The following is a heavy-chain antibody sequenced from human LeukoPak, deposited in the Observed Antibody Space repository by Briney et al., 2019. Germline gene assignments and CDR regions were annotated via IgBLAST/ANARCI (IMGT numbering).Heavy chain of an antibody. D-gene: IGHD2-21*02. CDR3: ARINCGGDCGPSGLEYFDL. CDR1: GYTFTSYG. CDR2: ISAYNGNT. J-gene: IGHJ2*01. V-gene: IGHV1-18*01. Sequence: ASVKVSCKASGYTFTSYGISWVRQAPGQGRERMGWISAYNGNTNYAQKLQGRVTMTTDTSTSTAYMELRSLRSDDTAVYYCARINCGGDCGPSGLEYFDLWGRGTLVTVSS.